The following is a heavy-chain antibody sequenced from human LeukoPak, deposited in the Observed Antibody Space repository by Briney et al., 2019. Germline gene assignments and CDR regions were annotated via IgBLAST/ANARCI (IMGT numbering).Heavy chain of an antibody. D-gene: IGHD5-18*01. CDR1: GFTFSSYA. J-gene: IGHJ3*02. CDR3: AKNRGYSYGYDAFDI. CDR2: ISGSGGST. V-gene: IGHV3-23*01. Sequence: GGSLRLSCAASGFTFSSYAMSWVRQAPGKGLEWVSAISGSGGSTYYAESVKGRFTISRDNSKNSLYLQMNSLRAEDTAVYYCAKNRGYSYGYDAFDIWGQGTMVTVSS.